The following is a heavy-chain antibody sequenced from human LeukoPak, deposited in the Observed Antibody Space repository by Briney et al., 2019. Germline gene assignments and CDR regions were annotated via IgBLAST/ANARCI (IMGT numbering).Heavy chain of an antibody. J-gene: IGHJ4*02. V-gene: IGHV4-59*01. D-gene: IGHD5-18*01. CDR3: AARGYRTGYFDY. CDR2: IYHSGNS. CDR1: GGSIGSFY. Sequence: KPSETLSLTCTVSGGSIGSFYWTWIRQPPGKGLEWIGYIYHSGNSNYNPSLKSRVTISLDVSKNQFSLKLSSVTAADTAVYYCAARGYRTGYFDYWGQGTLVTVSS.